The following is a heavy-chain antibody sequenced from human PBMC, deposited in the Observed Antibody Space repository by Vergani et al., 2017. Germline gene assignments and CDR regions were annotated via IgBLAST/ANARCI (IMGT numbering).Heavy chain of an antibody. CDR2: LCPSGST. D-gene: IGHD7-27*01. J-gene: IGHJ4*02. CDR3: ATGAGLFDI. V-gene: IGHV4-4*07. CDR1: GTPISYWC. Sequence: QVQMQESGPGLVKTSETLSLTCSASGTPISYWCWSWLRQPAGKGLEWIGRLCPSGSTNYKPSLKSRVTMSIDTSKNQFSLKLTSVTAADTAVYYCATGAGLFDIWGQGTLVTVSS.